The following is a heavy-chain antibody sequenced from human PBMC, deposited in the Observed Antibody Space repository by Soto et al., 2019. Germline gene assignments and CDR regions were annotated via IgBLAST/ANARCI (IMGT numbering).Heavy chain of an antibody. Sequence: SETRSLTCTVYGGSLSSGGYSWSWIRQHPEKGLEWIGYIYYSGSTYYNPSLKSRVTISVDTSKNQFSLKLSSVTDADTAVYYCARVGFVVVLAANSYYYDYQDVWGKGTTVTVSS. J-gene: IGHJ6*03. V-gene: IGHV4-31*03. D-gene: IGHD2-2*01. CDR3: ARVGFVVVLAANSYYYDYQDV. CDR2: IYYSGST. CDR1: GGSLSSGGYS.